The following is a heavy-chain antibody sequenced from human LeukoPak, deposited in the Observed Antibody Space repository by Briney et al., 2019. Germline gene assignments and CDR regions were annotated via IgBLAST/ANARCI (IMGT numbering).Heavy chain of an antibody. Sequence: GGSLRLSCAASGFTFSSYAMSWVRQAPGKGLEWVSAISGSGGSTYYADSVKGRFTISRDNSKNTLYLQMNSLRAEDTAVYYCAKLTFGGVIVYLDYWGQGTLVTVS. CDR1: GFTFSSYA. D-gene: IGHD3-16*02. CDR2: ISGSGGST. CDR3: AKLTFGGVIVYLDY. J-gene: IGHJ4*02. V-gene: IGHV3-23*01.